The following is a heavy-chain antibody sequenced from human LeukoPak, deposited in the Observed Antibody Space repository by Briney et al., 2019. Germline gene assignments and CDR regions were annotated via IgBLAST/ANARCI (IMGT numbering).Heavy chain of an antibody. J-gene: IGHJ5*02. V-gene: IGHV2-26*01. Sequence: SGPTLVNXTETLTLTCTVSGFSLSNARMGVSWIRQPPGKALEWLAHIFWNDEKSYSTPLKSRLTISKDTSKSQVVLTMTNMDPVDTATYYCARIAPHTALVTNWFAPWGQGTLVTVSS. CDR2: IFWNDEK. D-gene: IGHD5-18*01. CDR3: ARIAPHTALVTNWFAP. CDR1: GFSLSNARMG.